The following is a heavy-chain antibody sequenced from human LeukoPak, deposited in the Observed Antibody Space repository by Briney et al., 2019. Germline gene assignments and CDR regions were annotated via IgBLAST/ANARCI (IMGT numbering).Heavy chain of an antibody. V-gene: IGHV4-31*03. D-gene: IGHD5-18*01. CDR1: GVSISSGGYY. Sequence: PSETLSLTCTVSGVSISSGGYYWSWIRQHPGKGLEWIGYIFYSGSTYYNPSLKSRVTISVDTSKNQFSLKLSSVTAADTAVYYCASGGSDTAMVPSYISFDYWGQGTLVTVSS. CDR2: IFYSGST. J-gene: IGHJ4*02. CDR3: ASGGSDTAMVPSYISFDY.